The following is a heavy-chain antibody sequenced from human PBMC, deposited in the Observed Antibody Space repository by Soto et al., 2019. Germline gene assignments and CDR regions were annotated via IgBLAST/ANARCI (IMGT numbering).Heavy chain of an antibody. CDR3: ARGGYYDSSGSRNYYYYGMNV. V-gene: IGHV1-18*01. D-gene: IGHD3-22*01. CDR1: GYRFTSYG. Sequence: GASVKVSCKASGYRFTSYGINWVRQAPGQGLEWLGWISAYDGNTNYAQILQDRVSMTTDTSANTAYMELRSLRADDTAMYYCARGGYYDSSGSRNYYYYGMNVWGQGTTVTVSS. J-gene: IGHJ6*02. CDR2: ISAYDGNT.